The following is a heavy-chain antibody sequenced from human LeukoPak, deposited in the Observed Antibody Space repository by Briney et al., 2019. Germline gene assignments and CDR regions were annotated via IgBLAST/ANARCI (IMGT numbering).Heavy chain of an antibody. V-gene: IGHV1-69*04. Sequence: SVKVSCEASGYTFTSYGISWVRQAPGQGLEWMGRIIPILGIANYAQKFQGRVTITADKSTSTAYMELSSLRSEDTAVYYCAREAAWIKDYWGQGTLVTVSS. J-gene: IGHJ4*02. CDR1: GYTFTSYG. D-gene: IGHD5-12*01. CDR2: IIPILGIA. CDR3: AREAAWIKDY.